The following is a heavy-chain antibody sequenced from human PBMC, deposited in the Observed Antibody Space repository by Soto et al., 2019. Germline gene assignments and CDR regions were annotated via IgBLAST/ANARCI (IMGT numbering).Heavy chain of an antibody. D-gene: IGHD3-16*01. J-gene: IGHJ3*02. CDR3: ARALKDSIMAHHAFDI. CDR2: IYPGDSDT. V-gene: IGHV5-51*01. Sequence: GESLKISCKGSGYIFTSHWIGWVRQMPGKGLEWLGIIYPGDSDTRYSPSFQGQVTISADKSITTAYLQWSSLKASDTAFYYCARALKDSIMAHHAFDIWGQGTMVTVSS. CDR1: GYIFTSHW.